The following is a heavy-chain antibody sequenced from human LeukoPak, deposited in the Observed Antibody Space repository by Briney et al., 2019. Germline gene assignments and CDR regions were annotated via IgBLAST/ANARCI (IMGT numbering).Heavy chain of an antibody. J-gene: IGHJ4*02. D-gene: IGHD6-19*01. CDR3: ARDLYQWYFDY. CDR1: GFTFSSYA. CDR2: ISGSGGST. V-gene: IGHV3-23*01. Sequence: GGSLRLSCAASGFTFSSYAMSWVRQAPGKGLEWVSAISGSGGSTYYADSVKGRFTISRDNSKNTLYLQMNSLRADDTAVYYCARDLYQWYFDYWGQGTLVTVSS.